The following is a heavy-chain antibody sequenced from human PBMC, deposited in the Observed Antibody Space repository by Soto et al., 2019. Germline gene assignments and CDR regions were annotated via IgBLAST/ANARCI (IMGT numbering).Heavy chain of an antibody. CDR3: TRLSLRGSGGPRASFHYGMDV. Sequence: PVGSLRLSCEASGFTFSGSAMHWVRQASGKGLEWVGRIRSKANSYATAYAASVKGRFTISRDDSKNTAYLQMNSLKTEDTAVYYCTRLSLRGSGGPRASFHYGMDVWGQGTTVTVSS. V-gene: IGHV3-73*01. D-gene: IGHD3-10*01. CDR2: IRSKANSYAT. CDR1: GFTFSGSA. J-gene: IGHJ6*02.